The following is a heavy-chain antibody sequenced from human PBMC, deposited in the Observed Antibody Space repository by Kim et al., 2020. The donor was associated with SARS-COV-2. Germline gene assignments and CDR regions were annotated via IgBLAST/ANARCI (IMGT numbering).Heavy chain of an antibody. V-gene: IGHV3-48*02. CDR1: GFTFSSYS. D-gene: IGHD3-22*01. CDR2: ISSGSSTI. CDR3: AREGASITMIVVFHYFDY. Sequence: GGSLRLSCAASGFTFSSYSMNWVRQAPGKGLEWVSYISSGSSTIYYADSVKGRFTISRDNAKNSLYLQMNSLRDEDTAVYYCAREGASITMIVVFHYFDYWGQGTLVTVSS. J-gene: IGHJ4*02.